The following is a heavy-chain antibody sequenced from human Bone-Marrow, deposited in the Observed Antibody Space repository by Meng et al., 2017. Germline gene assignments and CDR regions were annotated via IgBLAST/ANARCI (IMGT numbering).Heavy chain of an antibody. CDR3: AKYSYGLGDYFDY. Sequence: QVQLVESGGGVVQPGRSLRLSCAASGFTFSSYAMHWVRQAPGKGLEWVAVISYDGSNKYYADSVKGRFTISRHNSKNTLYLQVNSLRAEDTALYYCAKYSYGLGDYFDYWGQGALVTVSS. J-gene: IGHJ4*02. D-gene: IGHD5-18*01. V-gene: IGHV3-30*07. CDR1: GFTFSSYA. CDR2: ISYDGSNK.